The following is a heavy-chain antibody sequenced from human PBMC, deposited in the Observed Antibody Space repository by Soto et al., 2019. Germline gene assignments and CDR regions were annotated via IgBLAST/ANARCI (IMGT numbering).Heavy chain of an antibody. D-gene: IGHD6-13*01. CDR1: GDSVSSNSAA. V-gene: IGHV6-1*01. J-gene: IGHJ6*02. CDR3: AKSIAAAGNAYYYGMDV. CDR2: TYYRSKWYN. Sequence: SQTLSLTCAISGDSVSSNSAAWNWIRQSPSRGLEWLGRTYYRSKWYNDYAVSVKSRITINPDTSKNQFSLQPNSVTPEDTAVYYCAKSIAAAGNAYYYGMDVWGQGTTVTVSS.